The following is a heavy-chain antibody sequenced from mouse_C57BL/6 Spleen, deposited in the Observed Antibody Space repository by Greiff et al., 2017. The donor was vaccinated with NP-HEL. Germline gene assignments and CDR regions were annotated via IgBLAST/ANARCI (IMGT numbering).Heavy chain of an antibody. CDR2: INPYNGGT. J-gene: IGHJ2*01. V-gene: IGHV1-19*01. CDR1: GYTFTDYY. D-gene: IGHD2-13*01. Sequence: VQLQQSGPVLVKPGASVKMSCKASGYTFTDYYMNWVKQSHGKSLEWIGVINPYNGGTSYNQKFKGKATLTVDKSSSTAYMELNSLTSEDSAVYYCARKVKEYYFDYWGQGTTLTVSS. CDR3: ARKVKEYYFDY.